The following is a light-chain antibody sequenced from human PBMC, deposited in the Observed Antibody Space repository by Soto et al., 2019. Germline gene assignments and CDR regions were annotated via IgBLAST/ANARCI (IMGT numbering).Light chain of an antibody. CDR1: QRVSDW. CDR3: QQYNSHLLT. CDR2: DAS. V-gene: IGKV1-5*01. J-gene: IGKJ4*01. Sequence: DIQMTQSPSTLSASVGDRVTITCRASQRVSDWLAWYQQKPGKAPKLLIYDASSLESGVPSRFSGSGSGTEFTLTISSLQPDDFATYYCQQYNSHLLTFGGGTKVGIK.